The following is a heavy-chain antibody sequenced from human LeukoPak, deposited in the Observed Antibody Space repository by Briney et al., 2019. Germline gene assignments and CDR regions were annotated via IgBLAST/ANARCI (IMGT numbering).Heavy chain of an antibody. CDR3: ARDSGGTTFDY. V-gene: IGHV3-7*01. D-gene: IGHD1/OR15-1a*01. J-gene: IGHJ4*02. CDR1: GFTFSTYW. Sequence: PGGSLGLSCEVSGFTFSTYWMSWVRQAPGKGLEWVGQTNQHESEKFYADAVRGRFTISRDNAKNSLYLQMNSLRAEDTAVYYCARDSGGTTFDYWGQGTLVTVSS. CDR2: TNQHESEK.